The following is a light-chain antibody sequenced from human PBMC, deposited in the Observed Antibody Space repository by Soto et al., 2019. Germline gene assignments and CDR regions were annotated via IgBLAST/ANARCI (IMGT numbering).Light chain of an antibody. Sequence: ELVMTQSPATLSVSPGERATLSCRSSQSVSSNLAWYQQQPGQAPRLLIYAASTRATGIPARFSASGSETEFTLTISSLQSEDFAVYYCQQYNNWITFGQGTRLEIK. CDR1: QSVSSN. CDR3: QQYNNWIT. J-gene: IGKJ5*01. CDR2: AAS. V-gene: IGKV3-15*01.